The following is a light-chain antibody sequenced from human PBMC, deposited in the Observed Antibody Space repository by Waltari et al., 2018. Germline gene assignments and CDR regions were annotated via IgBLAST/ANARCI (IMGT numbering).Light chain of an antibody. Sequence: QSALTQPASVSGSPGQSITISCIGTSSDVGVYNYVSWYQQHPGKPPKLMIYDVSNRPSGVSSRFSGSKSGNTASLTISGLQAEDEADYYCSSYSSSTTPLIFGGGTNLTVL. CDR2: DVS. CDR1: SSDVGVYNY. CDR3: SSYSSSTTPLI. V-gene: IGLV2-14*03. J-gene: IGLJ2*01.